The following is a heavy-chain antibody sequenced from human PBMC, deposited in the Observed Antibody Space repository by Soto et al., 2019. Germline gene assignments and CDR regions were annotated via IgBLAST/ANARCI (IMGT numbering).Heavy chain of an antibody. J-gene: IGHJ6*02. Sequence: SVKVSCKASGGTFSSYAISWVRQAPGQGLEWMGGIIPIFGTANYAQKFQGRVTITADESTSTAYMELSSLRSEDTAVYYCARDPRVTIFGVALYYYYYGMDVWGQGTTVTVSS. CDR1: GGTFSSYA. CDR3: ARDPRVTIFGVALYYYYYGMDV. D-gene: IGHD3-3*01. V-gene: IGHV1-69*13. CDR2: IIPIFGTA.